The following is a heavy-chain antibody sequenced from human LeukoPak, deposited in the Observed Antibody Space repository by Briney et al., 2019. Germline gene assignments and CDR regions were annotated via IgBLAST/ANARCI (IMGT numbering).Heavy chain of an antibody. CDR1: GFTVSSNY. J-gene: IGHJ5*02. Sequence: GGSLRLSCAASGFTVSSNYMSWVRQAPGKGLEWVGRTKSKNVGGTTDYAAPVKGRFTISRDDSKNTVYLQMNSLKIEDTAVYYCTSHAAFDPWGQGTLVTVSS. CDR3: TSHAAFDP. V-gene: IGHV3-15*01. CDR2: TKSKNVGGTT.